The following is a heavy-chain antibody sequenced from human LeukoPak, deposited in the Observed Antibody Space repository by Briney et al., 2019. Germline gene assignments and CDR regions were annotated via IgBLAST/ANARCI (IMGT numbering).Heavy chain of an antibody. CDR2: IYYSGST. J-gene: IGHJ4*02. CDR1: VGSISSSSYY. V-gene: IGHV4-39*07. CDR3: ARERRSWELLRRVFFDY. Sequence: SETLSLTCTVSVGSISSSSYYWGWIRQPPGKGLEWIGSIYYSGSTYYNPSLKSRVTISVDTSKNQFSLKLSSVTAADTAVYYCARERRSWELLRRVFFDYWGQGTLVTVSS. D-gene: IGHD1-26*01.